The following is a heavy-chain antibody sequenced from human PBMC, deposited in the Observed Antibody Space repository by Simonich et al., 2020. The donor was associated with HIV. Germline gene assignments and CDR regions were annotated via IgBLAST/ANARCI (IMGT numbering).Heavy chain of an antibody. CDR1: GFTFDDYA. V-gene: IGHV3-9*01. J-gene: IGHJ4*02. D-gene: IGHD3-10*01. Sequence: EVQLVESGGGLVQPGRSLRLSCAASGFTFDDYAMHWVRQAPGKGLGWVSGISGNSGSIGYADSVKGRFTISRDNAKNSLYLQMNSLRAEDTALYYCAKDKGAYYGSGSPVYWGQGTLVTVSS. CDR2: ISGNSGSI. CDR3: AKDKGAYYGSGSPVY.